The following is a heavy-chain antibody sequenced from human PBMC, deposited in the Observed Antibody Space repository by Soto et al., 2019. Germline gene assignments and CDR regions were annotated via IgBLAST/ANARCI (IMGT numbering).Heavy chain of an antibody. Sequence: EVQLLESGGGLVQPGGSLRLSCAASGFTFSSYAMSWVRQAPGKGLEWVSAISGSGGSTYYADSVKGRFTISRDNSKNTLYLQMNRLRAEDTAVYYCAKGKQWLGRTYCYYGMDVWGQGTTVTVSS. J-gene: IGHJ6*02. D-gene: IGHD6-19*01. V-gene: IGHV3-23*01. CDR1: GFTFSSYA. CDR2: ISGSGGST. CDR3: AKGKQWLGRTYCYYGMDV.